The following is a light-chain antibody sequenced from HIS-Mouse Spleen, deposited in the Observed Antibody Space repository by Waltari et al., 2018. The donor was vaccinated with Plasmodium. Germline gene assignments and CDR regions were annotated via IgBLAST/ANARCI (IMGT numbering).Light chain of an antibody. CDR3: QQYNNCSFT. J-gene: IGKJ3*01. V-gene: IGKV3-15*01. CDR1: QSVSSN. CDR2: GAS. Sequence: EMMLTQSPPTLSVAPGESATLSCRASQSVSSNLAWYQQKPGQAPRLLIYGASTRATGIPARFSGSGSGTEFTLTISSLQSEDFAAYYCQQYNNCSFTFGHGTKVEIK.